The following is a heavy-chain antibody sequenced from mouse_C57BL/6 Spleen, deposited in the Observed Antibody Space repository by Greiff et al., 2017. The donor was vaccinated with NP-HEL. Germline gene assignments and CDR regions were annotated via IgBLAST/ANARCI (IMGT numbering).Heavy chain of an antibody. CDR1: GYTFTEYT. Sequence: QVQLQQSGAELVKPGASVKLSCKASGYTFTEYTIHWVKQRAGQGLEWIGWFYPGSGSIKYNEKFKDKATLTADKSSSTVYMELSRLTSEDSAVYFCARHEENYGSSPYYYAMDYWGQGTSVTVSS. CDR3: ARHEENYGSSPYYYAMDY. D-gene: IGHD1-1*01. CDR2: FYPGSGSI. J-gene: IGHJ4*01. V-gene: IGHV1-62-2*01.